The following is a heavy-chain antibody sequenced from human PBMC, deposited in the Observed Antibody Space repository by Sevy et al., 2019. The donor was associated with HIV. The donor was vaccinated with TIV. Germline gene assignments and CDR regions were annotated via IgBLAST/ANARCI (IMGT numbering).Heavy chain of an antibody. J-gene: IGHJ4*02. CDR1: GFTFSSYA. D-gene: IGHD6-6*01. Sequence: GGSLRLSCAASGFTFSSYAMSWVRQAPGKGLEWVSAISGSGGSTYYADSVKGRFNISRDNSKNTLYLQMNSLGAEDTAVYYCAKDRDIAARTRPTFDYWGQGTLVTVSS. CDR3: AKDRDIAARTRPTFDY. CDR2: ISGSGGST. V-gene: IGHV3-23*01.